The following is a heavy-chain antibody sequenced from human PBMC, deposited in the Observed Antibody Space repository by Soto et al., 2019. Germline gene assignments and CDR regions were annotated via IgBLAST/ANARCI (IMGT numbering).Heavy chain of an antibody. D-gene: IGHD6-13*01. CDR1: GGSISSYY. V-gene: IGHV4-59*01. Sequence: PSETLSLTCTVSGGSISSYYWSWIRQPPGKGLEWIGYIYYSGSTNYNPSLKSRVTISVDTSKNQFSLKLSSVTAADTAVYYCARDSLYSSSHPPAFDIWGQGTMVTVSS. CDR2: IYYSGST. CDR3: ARDSLYSSSHPPAFDI. J-gene: IGHJ3*02.